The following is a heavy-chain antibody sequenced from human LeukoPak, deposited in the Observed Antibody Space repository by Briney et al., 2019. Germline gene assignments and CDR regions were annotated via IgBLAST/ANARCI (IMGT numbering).Heavy chain of an antibody. V-gene: IGHV3-23*01. D-gene: IGHD2-2*01. Sequence: GGSLRLSCAASGFTFSSYAMSWVRQAPGKGLEWVSAISGSGGSTYYADSVKGRFTISRDNSKNTLYLQMNSLRAEDTAVYYCAKFNSLHYGSSSLDYWGQGTLVTVSS. CDR3: AKFNSLHYGSSSLDY. CDR1: GFTFSSYA. J-gene: IGHJ4*02. CDR2: ISGSGGST.